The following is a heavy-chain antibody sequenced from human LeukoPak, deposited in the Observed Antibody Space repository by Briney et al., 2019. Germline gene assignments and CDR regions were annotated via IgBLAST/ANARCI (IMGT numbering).Heavy chain of an antibody. D-gene: IGHD6-19*01. CDR3: ARERGGGWYGNYYYGMDV. CDR1: GDSVSSNSAA. CDR2: TYYRSKWYN. Sequence: SQTLSLTCAISGDSVSSNSAAWNWIRQSPSRGLEWLGRTYYRSKWYNDYAVYLKSRITINPDTSKNQFSLQLNSVTPEDTAVYYCARERGGGWYGNYYYGMDVWGQGATVTVSS. J-gene: IGHJ6*02. V-gene: IGHV6-1*01.